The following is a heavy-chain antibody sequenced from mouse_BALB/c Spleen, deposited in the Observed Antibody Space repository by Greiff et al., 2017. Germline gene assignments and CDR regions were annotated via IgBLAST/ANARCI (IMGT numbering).Heavy chain of an antibody. D-gene: IGHD2-1*01. CDR1: GFDIKDTY. CDR2: IDPANGNT. V-gene: IGHV14-3*02. J-gene: IGHJ4*01. CDR3: ARGGGNYDYAMDY. Sequence: EVMLVESGAELVKPGASVKLSCTASGFDIKDTYMHWVKQRPEQGLEWIGRIDPANGNTKYDPKFQGKATITADTSSNTAYLQLSSLTSEDTAVYYCARGGGNYDYAMDYWGQGTSVTVSS.